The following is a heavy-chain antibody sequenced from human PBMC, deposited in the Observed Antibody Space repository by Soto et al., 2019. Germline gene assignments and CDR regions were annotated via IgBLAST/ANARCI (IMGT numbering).Heavy chain of an antibody. CDR1: GYIFANFW. J-gene: IGHJ6*02. CDR2: VYSGDSDS. V-gene: IGHV5-51*01. Sequence: GESLKISCKGSGYIFANFWIAWVRQMPGKGLEWMGIVYSGDSDSRYSPSFQGQVTFSADKSISTAYLHLSSLKAPDTAVYYCARRERRSYAMDVLGPGTMLTV. CDR3: ARRERRSYAMDV.